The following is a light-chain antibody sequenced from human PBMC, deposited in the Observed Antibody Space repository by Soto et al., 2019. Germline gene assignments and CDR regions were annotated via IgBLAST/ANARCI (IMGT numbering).Light chain of an antibody. CDR3: QSYDSSLSGYV. CDR1: SSNIGAGYD. J-gene: IGLJ1*01. CDR2: GNS. Sequence: QSALTQPPSVPGAPGQRVTISCTGSSSNIGAGYDVHWYQQLPGTAPKLLIYGNSNRPSGVPDRFSGSKSGTSASLAITGLQAEDEADYYCQSYDSSLSGYVFGTGTKV. V-gene: IGLV1-40*01.